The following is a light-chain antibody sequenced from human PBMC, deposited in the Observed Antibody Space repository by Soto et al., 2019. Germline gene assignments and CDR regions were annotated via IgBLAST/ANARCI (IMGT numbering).Light chain of an antibody. V-gene: IGKV1-5*03. Sequence: DIQMTQSPSSLSASVGDRVTITCRASQSISSYLNWYQQKPGKAPKLLIYKASSLESGVPSRFSGSGSGTEFTLTISSLQPDDFATYYCQQYYSYPWTFGQGTKVDIK. CDR3: QQYYSYPWT. CDR1: QSISSY. J-gene: IGKJ1*01. CDR2: KAS.